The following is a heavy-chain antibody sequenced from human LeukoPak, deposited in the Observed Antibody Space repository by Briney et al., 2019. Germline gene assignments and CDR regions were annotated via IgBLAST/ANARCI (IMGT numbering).Heavy chain of an antibody. D-gene: IGHD1-26*01. CDR3: ARHVGDDGSLLYFDY. CDR1: GGSFSGYY. J-gene: IGHJ4*02. V-gene: IGHV4-34*01. CDR2: INHSGST. Sequence: KTSETLSLTCAVYGGSFSGYYWSWIRQPPGKGLEWIGEINHSGSTNYNPSLKSRVTISADTSKNQFSLKLSSVTAADTAVYHCARHVGDDGSLLYFDYWGQGTLVTVSS.